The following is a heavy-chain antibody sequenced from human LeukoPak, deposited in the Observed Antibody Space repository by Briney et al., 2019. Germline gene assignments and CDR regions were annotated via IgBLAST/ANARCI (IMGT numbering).Heavy chain of an antibody. CDR1: GYTFTGYY. Sequence: GASVKVSCKASGYTFTGYYMHWVRQAPGQGLEWMGWINPNSGGTNYAQKFQGWVTMTRDTSISTAYMELSRLRSDDTAVYDCARDAPRGRWELLDNYWGQGTLVTVSS. J-gene: IGHJ4*02. D-gene: IGHD1-26*01. CDR3: ARDAPRGRWELLDNY. V-gene: IGHV1-2*04. CDR2: INPNSGGT.